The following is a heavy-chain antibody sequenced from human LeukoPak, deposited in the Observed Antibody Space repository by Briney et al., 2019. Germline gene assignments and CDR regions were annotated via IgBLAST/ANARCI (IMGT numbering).Heavy chain of an antibody. Sequence: PSETLSLTCTVSGGSISSYYWSWIRQPPGKGLEWIGYIYYSGSTNYNPSLKSRVTISVDTSKNQFSLKLSSVTAADTAVYYCARVFGPVDYWGQGTLVTVSS. CDR3: ARVFGPVDY. CDR1: GGSISSYY. J-gene: IGHJ4*02. CDR2: IYYSGST. V-gene: IGHV4-59*01. D-gene: IGHD3-10*02.